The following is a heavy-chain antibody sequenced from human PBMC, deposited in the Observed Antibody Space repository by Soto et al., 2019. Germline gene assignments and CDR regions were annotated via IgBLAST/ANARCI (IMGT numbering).Heavy chain of an antibody. V-gene: IGHV3-23*01. D-gene: IGHD6-6*01. CDR2: INGSGGST. Sequence: TGGSLRLSCAASGFTFSSYAMSWVRQAPGKGLEWVSAINGSGGSTYYADSVKGRFTISRDNSKNTLYLQMNSLRAEDTAVYSGAKDSGSMVWFMAARPRAMDVWGQGTTVTVSS. CDR1: GFTFSSYA. CDR3: AKDSGSMVWFMAARPRAMDV. J-gene: IGHJ6*02.